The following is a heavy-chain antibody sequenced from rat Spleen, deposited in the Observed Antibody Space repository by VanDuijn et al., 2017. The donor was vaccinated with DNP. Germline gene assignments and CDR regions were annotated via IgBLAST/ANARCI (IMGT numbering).Heavy chain of an antibody. D-gene: IGHD1-12*02. V-gene: IGHV2-13*01. CDR1: GFSLSSYG. Sequence: QVQLKESGPGLVKPSLTLSLTCTVSGFSLSSYGVIWVRQPPGKGLEWMGVMWSGGSTAYNSALKSRLSISRDTSKSQVFLKMNSLQTEETATYYCARGDYDGSYYSYYFDYWGQGVMVTVSS. CDR3: ARGDYDGSYYSYYFDY. CDR2: MWSGGST. J-gene: IGHJ2*01.